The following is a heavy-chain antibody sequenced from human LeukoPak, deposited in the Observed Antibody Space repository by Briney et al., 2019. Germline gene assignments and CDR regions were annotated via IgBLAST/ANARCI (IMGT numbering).Heavy chain of an antibody. CDR1: GGTFNNYA. CDR2: IIPIFGSS. CDR3: AREGKCSGVNCYSFEY. Sequence: GASVKVSCKASGGTFNNYAINWVRQAPGQGLEWMGGIIPIFGSSNYAQKFQGRVTMTRDMSSSTVYMELSSLRSEDTAVYFCAREGKCSGVNCYSFEYWGQGSLVTVSS. D-gene: IGHD2-15*01. V-gene: IGHV1-69*05. J-gene: IGHJ4*02.